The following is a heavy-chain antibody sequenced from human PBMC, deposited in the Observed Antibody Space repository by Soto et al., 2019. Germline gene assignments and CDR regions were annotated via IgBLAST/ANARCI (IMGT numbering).Heavy chain of an antibody. J-gene: IGHJ3*02. V-gene: IGHV4-59*01. D-gene: IGHD2-15*01. CDR2: IYYSGST. CDR1: GGSISSYY. Sequence: QVQLQESGPGRVKPSETLSLTCTVSGGSISSYYWSWIRQPPGKGLEWIGYIYYSGSTNYNPSLKSRVTISVDTSKNQFSLKLSSVTAADTAVYYCARGDVVVVAATFAFDIWGQGTMVTVSS. CDR3: ARGDVVVVAATFAFDI.